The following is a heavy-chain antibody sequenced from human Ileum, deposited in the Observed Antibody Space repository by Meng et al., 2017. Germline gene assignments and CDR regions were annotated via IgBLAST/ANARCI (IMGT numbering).Heavy chain of an antibody. V-gene: IGHV4-4*02. J-gene: IGHJ4*02. CDR3: AGKPVYVAAFY. CDR1: GGSTISNDW. D-gene: IGHD3-10*02. Sequence: SETLSPTCAVPGGSTISNDWWSWVRQPPGKGLEWIGEIHHSETTYYNPSLKSRVTISLDKSNNQFSLKLTSVTAADTAVYYCAGKPVYVAAFYWGQGTLVTIAS. CDR2: IHHSETT.